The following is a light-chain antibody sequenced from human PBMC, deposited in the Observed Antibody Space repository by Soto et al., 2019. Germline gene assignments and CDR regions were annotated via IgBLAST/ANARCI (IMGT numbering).Light chain of an antibody. CDR3: AAWDDRMGGSV. CDR1: SSNIGSNY. Sequence: QSVLTQPPSASETPGQRVTISCSGGSSNIGSNYVYWYQQLPGTAPKLLIYKNNLRPSGVPDLFSGSKSGTSASLAIGGLRSEDEDDYHCAAWDDRMGGSVFGGGTKLTVL. V-gene: IGLV1-47*01. J-gene: IGLJ3*02. CDR2: KNN.